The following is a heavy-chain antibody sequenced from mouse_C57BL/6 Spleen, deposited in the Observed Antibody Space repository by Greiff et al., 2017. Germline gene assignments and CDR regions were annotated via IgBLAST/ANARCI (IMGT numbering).Heavy chain of an antibody. CDR3: ARGGVYCGDY. CDR1: GYSITSGNY. CDR2: ISYDGSN. Sequence: ESGPGLVKPSQSLSLTCSVTGYSITSGNYWNWIRQFPGNNLEWMGFISYDGSNNYNPSLKNRISIIRDTSKNQFFLKLNSVTTEDTATYYCARGGVYCGDYWGQGTTLTVSS. J-gene: IGHJ2*01. D-gene: IGHD1-1*01. V-gene: IGHV3-6*01.